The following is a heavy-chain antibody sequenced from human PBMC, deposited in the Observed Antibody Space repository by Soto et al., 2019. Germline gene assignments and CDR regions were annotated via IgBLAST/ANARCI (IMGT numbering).Heavy chain of an antibody. V-gene: IGHV1-69*13. CDR2: IIPLFGTA. D-gene: IGHD4-17*01. J-gene: IGHJ4*02. Sequence: GASVKVSCKASGGSFSTYAINWLRQAPGQGLEWMGGIIPLFGTARYSQKFEDRITITADESTNTVYMDLRSLTSEDTAIYYCAKSAPMDAGDKYYYDFWGQGALVTVSS. CDR3: AKSAPMDAGDKYYYDF. CDR1: GGSFSTYA.